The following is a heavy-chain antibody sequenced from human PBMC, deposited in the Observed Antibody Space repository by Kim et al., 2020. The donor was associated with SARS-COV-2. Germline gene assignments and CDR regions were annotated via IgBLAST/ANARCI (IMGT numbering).Heavy chain of an antibody. CDR2: ISSSSSYI. D-gene: IGHD2-21*02. CDR1: GFTFSSYS. J-gene: IGHJ3*02. Sequence: GGSLRLSCAASGFTFSSYSMNWVRQAPGKGLEWVSSISSSSSYIYYADSVKGRFTISRDNAKNSLYLQMNSLRAEDTAVYYCAHIVVVTATDAFDIWGQGTMVTVSS. CDR3: AHIVVVTATDAFDI. V-gene: IGHV3-21*01.